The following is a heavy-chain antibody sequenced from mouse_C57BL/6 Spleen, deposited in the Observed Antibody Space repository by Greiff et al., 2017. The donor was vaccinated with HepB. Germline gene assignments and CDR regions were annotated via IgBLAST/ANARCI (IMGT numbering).Heavy chain of an antibody. CDR1: GFTFSSYG. D-gene: IGHD2-10*02. CDR3: ARQGESYGNLYYFVY. J-gene: IGHJ2*01. CDR2: ISSGGSYT. Sequence: EVQLVESGGDLVKPGGSLKLSCAASGFTFSSYGMSWVRQTPDKRLEWVATISSGGSYTYYPDSVKGRFTISRDNAKNTLYLQMSSLKSEDTAMYYCARQGESYGNLYYFVYWGQGTTLTVSS. V-gene: IGHV5-6*01.